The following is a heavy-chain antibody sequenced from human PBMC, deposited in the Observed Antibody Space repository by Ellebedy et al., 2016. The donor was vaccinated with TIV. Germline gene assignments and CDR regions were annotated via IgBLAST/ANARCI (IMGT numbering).Heavy chain of an antibody. CDR1: GFTFSNYS. Sequence: GESLKISCAASGFTFSNYSMNWVRQAPGKGLEWVSSISSSSIDMYYSGSVKGRFTISRDNAKKSLYLQMNSLRADDTSMYYCAKDRGARDASEKDFWGQGTLVTVSS. J-gene: IGHJ4*02. CDR2: ISSSSIDM. D-gene: IGHD3-10*01. CDR3: AKDRGARDASEKDF. V-gene: IGHV3-21*01.